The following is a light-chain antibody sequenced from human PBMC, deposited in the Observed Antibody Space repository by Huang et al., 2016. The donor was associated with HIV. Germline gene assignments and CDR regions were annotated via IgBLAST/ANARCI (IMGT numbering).Light chain of an antibody. CDR1: QSVSSN. J-gene: IGKJ1*01. Sequence: EIVMTQSPATLSVPPGERATLFCRASQSVSSNLAWYQQKPGQAPRLLMYDISTSATGIPARFSGSGSGTEFTLTISSLRSEEFAVYYCQQYNNWPRTFGQGTKVEIK. CDR3: QQYNNWPRT. V-gene: IGKV3-15*01. CDR2: DIS.